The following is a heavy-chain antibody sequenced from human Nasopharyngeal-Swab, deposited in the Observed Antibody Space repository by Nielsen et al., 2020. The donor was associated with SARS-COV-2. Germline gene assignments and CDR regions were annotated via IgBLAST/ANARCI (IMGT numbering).Heavy chain of an antibody. D-gene: IGHD1-26*01. CDR2: ISSSSNTI. V-gene: IGHV3-48*01. J-gene: IGHJ4*02. CDR3: ARDQGYSGGYGY. Sequence: VRQAPGKGLEWVSYISSSSNTIYYANPVKGRFTISRDNARDSLYLQMSSLRAEDTAVYYCARDQGYSGGYGYWGQGTLVTVSS.